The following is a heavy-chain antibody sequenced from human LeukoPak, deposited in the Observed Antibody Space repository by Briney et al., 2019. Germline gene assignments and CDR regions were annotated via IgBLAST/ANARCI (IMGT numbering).Heavy chain of an antibody. CDR1: GGFSSSYY. CDR2: IYYSGST. J-gene: IGHJ4*02. Sequence: SETLSLTCTVSGGFSSSYYWSWIRQPPGKGLEWIGYIYYSGSTNYNPSLKSRVTISVDTSKNQFSLKLSSVTAADTAVYYCARGASGRGNPLDYWGQGTLVTVSS. V-gene: IGHV4-59*01. D-gene: IGHD4-23*01. CDR3: ARGASGRGNPLDY.